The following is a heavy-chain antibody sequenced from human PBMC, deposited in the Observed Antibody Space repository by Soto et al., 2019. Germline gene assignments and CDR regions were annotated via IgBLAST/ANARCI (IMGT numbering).Heavy chain of an antibody. CDR1: GGSISSGGYT. J-gene: IGHJ4*02. Sequence: PSETLSLTCAVSGGSISSGGYTWSWIRQPPGKGLEWMGYIYHSGSTYYNPSLKSRVTISVDRSKSQFSPKLSSVTAAYTAVYYCVISPTTVTSYDYWGQGTLVAVSS. V-gene: IGHV4-30-2*01. D-gene: IGHD4-17*01. CDR3: VISPTTVTSYDY. CDR2: IYHSGST.